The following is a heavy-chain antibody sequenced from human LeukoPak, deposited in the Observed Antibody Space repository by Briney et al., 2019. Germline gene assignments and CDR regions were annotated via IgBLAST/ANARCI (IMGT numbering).Heavy chain of an antibody. V-gene: IGHV3-21*01. D-gene: IGHD3-22*01. CDR1: GFTFSSYT. CDR3: ARHVVAVGFDY. J-gene: IGHJ4*02. Sequence: GGSLRLSCAASGFTFSSYTMNWVRQAPGKGLEWVSSITSSSSYIYYADSVKGRFTISRDNAKNSLYLQMNGLRAGDTAVYYCARHVVAVGFDYWGQGTLVTVSS. CDR2: ITSSSSYI.